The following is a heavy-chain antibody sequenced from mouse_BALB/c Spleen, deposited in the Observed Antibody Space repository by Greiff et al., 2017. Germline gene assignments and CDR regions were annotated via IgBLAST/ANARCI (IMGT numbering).Heavy chain of an antibody. D-gene: IGHD1-1*01. Sequence: VQLKESGPGLVKPSQSLSLTCSVTGYSITSGYYWNWIRQFPGNKLEWMGYISYDGSNNYNPSLKNRISITRDTSKNQFFLKLNSVTTEDTATYYCASYYGSSYAMDYWGQGTSVTVSS. CDR2: ISYDGSN. V-gene: IGHV3-6*02. CDR3: ASYYGSSYAMDY. J-gene: IGHJ4*01. CDR1: GYSITSGYY.